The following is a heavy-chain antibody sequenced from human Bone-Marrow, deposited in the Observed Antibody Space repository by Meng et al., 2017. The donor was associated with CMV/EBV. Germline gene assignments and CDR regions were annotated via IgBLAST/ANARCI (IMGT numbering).Heavy chain of an antibody. J-gene: IGHJ4*02. Sequence: SETLSLTCTVSGYSISSGYYWGWIRQPPGKGLEWIGSIYHSGSTYYNPSLKSRVTISVDTSKNQFSLKLSSVTAADTAVYYCADILGYCSSTSCYTPYWGQGTLVTVSS. CDR1: GYSISSGYY. CDR3: ADILGYCSSTSCYTPY. V-gene: IGHV4-38-2*02. CDR2: IYHSGST. D-gene: IGHD2-2*02.